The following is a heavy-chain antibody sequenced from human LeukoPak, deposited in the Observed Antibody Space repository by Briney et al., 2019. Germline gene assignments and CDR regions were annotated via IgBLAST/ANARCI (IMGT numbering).Heavy chain of an antibody. V-gene: IGHV1-18*01. CDR3: ARDRRYDILTGYYWLDP. Sequence: ASVKVSCKASGYTFTSYGISWVRQAPGQGLEWMGWISAYNGNTNYAQKLQGRVTMTTDTSTSTAYMELRSLRSDDTAVYYCARDRRYDILTGYYWLDPWGQGTLVTVSS. D-gene: IGHD3-9*01. J-gene: IGHJ5*02. CDR2: ISAYNGNT. CDR1: GYTFTSYG.